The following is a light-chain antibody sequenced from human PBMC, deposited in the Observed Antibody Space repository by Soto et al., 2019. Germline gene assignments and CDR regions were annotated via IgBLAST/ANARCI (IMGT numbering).Light chain of an antibody. CDR1: QSVLYNSNNKNY. CDR3: QQYYSTPLT. J-gene: IGKJ3*01. CDR2: WAS. Sequence: DIVMTQSPDSLAVSLGERATINCKSSQSVLYNSNNKNYLAWYQRKPGQPPKLLIYWASTRESGVPDRFSGSGSGTDFTLTISSLQAEDVAVYYCQQYYSTPLTFGPGTKVDI. V-gene: IGKV4-1*01.